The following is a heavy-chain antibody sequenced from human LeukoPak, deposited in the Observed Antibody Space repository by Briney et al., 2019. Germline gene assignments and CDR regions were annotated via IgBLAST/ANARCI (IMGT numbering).Heavy chain of an antibody. CDR1: GFTFSSYN. V-gene: IGHV3-21*01. D-gene: IGHD4/OR15-4a*01. Sequence: NPGGSLRLSCAASGFTFSSYNMNWVRRAPGKGLEWVSSISTSSNYIYYADSVKGRFTISRDNAKNSLYLQMNSLRAEDTAVYYCARASLTDLSPLDVWGKGTTVTVSS. CDR2: ISTSSNYI. CDR3: ARASLTDLSPLDV. J-gene: IGHJ6*04.